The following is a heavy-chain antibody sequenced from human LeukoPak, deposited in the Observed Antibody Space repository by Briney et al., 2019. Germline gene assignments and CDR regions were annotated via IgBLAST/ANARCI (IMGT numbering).Heavy chain of an antibody. CDR3: AKARIAAAGTGAFDV. CDR1: GFTVSSYG. CDR2: FSATGGSV. D-gene: IGHD6-13*01. Sequence: GGSLRLSCAASGFTVSSYGMTWVRQAPGKGLEWVSAFSATGGSVQYADSVKGRFTISRDNYKNSLDLQMNSLRDEDTALYYCAKARIAAAGTGAFDVWGQGTMVTVSS. V-gene: IGHV3-23*01. J-gene: IGHJ3*01.